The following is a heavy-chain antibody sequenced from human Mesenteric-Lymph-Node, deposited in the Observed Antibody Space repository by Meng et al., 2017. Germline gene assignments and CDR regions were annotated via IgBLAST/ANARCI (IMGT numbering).Heavy chain of an antibody. CDR2: INHRGST. CDR1: VGSFSGHS. V-gene: IGHV4-34*01. D-gene: IGHD2-15*01. CDR3: ARDQGGAGAY. J-gene: IGHJ4*02. Sequence: QVQLQQWGAGQLKPSETLSLTCAVYVGSFSGHSWTWIRQSPGKGLEWIGDINHRGSTNYNPSLKSRVTISVDTSKNQFSLELNYVTAADTAVYYCARDQGGAGAYWGQGTLVTVS.